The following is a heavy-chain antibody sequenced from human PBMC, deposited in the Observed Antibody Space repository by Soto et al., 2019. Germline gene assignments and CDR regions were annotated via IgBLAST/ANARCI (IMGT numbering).Heavy chain of an antibody. D-gene: IGHD2-21*02. J-gene: IGHJ3*02. V-gene: IGHV4-34*01. Sequence: QVQLQQWGAGLLKPSETLSLTCAVYGGSFSGYYWSWIRQPPGKGLEWIGEINHSGSTNYNPSLKSRVTISVDTSKHQFSLKLSSVTAADTAVYYCARAGDGAFDIWGQGTMVTVSS. CDR2: INHSGST. CDR3: ARAGDGAFDI. CDR1: GGSFSGYY.